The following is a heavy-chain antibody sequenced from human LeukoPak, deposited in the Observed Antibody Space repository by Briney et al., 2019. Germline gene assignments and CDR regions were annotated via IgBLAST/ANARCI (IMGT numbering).Heavy chain of an antibody. CDR2: INHSGST. CDR3: ARGGWNKFDY. D-gene: IGHD1-1*01. J-gene: IGHJ4*02. Sequence: SETLSLTCAVYGGSFSGYYWSWIRQPPGKGLEWIGEINHSGSTNYNPSLKSRVTISADTSKNQFSLKLSSVTAADTAVYYCARGGWNKFDYWGQGTLVTVSS. CDR1: GGSFSGYY. V-gene: IGHV4-34*01.